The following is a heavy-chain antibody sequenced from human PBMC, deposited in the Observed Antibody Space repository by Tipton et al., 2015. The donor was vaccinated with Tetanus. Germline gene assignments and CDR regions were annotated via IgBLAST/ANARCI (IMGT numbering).Heavy chain of an antibody. CDR1: GGSVSSGGFS. V-gene: IGHV4-30-2*01. CDR3: ARGGDPGYFDF. J-gene: IGHJ4*02. CDR2: SYASGSN. D-gene: IGHD4-17*01. Sequence: TLSLTCDVSGGSVSSGGFSWNWIRQPPGKGLERIGYSYASGSNYYNPPLKSRLTISVHGSKNQFSLKLSSVTAADTAVYYCARGGDPGYFDFWGQGILVTVSS.